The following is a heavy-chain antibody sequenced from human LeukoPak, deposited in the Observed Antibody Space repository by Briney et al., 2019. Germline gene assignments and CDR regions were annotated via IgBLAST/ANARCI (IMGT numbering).Heavy chain of an antibody. J-gene: IGHJ4*02. CDR1: GGSISSGAYY. CDR2: IYTSGST. Sequence: SQTLSLTCTVSGGSISSGAYYWTWIRQPAGKGLEWIGLIYTSGSTNYNPSLKSRVTISVDTSKNQFSLKLSSVTAADTAVYYGARTRQQLVLGWGQGTLVTVSS. CDR3: ARTRQQLVLG. D-gene: IGHD6-13*01. V-gene: IGHV4-61*02.